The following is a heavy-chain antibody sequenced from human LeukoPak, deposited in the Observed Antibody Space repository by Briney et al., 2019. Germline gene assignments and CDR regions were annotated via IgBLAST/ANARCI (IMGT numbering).Heavy chain of an antibody. J-gene: IGHJ1*01. CDR2: INHSGST. CDR1: GGSFSGYY. D-gene: IGHD3-22*01. V-gene: IGHV4-34*01. CDR3: ARRDFYDSTGYFESQN. Sequence: SETLSLTCAVYGGSFSGYYWSWIRQPPGKGLEWIGEINHSGSTNYNPSLKSRVTISVDKSKNQFSLKLSSVTAADTAVYYCARRDFYDSTGYFESQNWGQGTLVIVSS.